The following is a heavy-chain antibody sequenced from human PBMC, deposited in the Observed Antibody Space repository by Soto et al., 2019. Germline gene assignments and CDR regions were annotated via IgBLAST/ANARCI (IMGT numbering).Heavy chain of an antibody. J-gene: IGHJ4*02. CDR1: GFSITNTW. V-gene: IGHV3-15*07. CDR2: GKSKADGGTA. CDR3: NSYPDFWGGHTPL. Sequence: EVQLVESGGGLVQPGGSLRLSCAASGFSITNTWMHWVRQAPGKGLEWVGRGKSKADGGTADYAAPVKGRFTVSRDDSKNTQYLQMTSLKMEDTAVYYCNSYPDFWGGHTPLWGQGTLVTVSS. D-gene: IGHD3-3*01.